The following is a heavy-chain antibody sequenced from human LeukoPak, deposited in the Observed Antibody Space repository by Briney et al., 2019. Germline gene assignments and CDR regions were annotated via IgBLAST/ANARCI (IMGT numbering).Heavy chain of an antibody. CDR1: GVSFSGYY. V-gene: IGHV4-34*01. Sequence: SETLSLTCAVYGVSFSGYYWSWIRQPPGKGLEWIGEINHSGSTNYNPSLKSRVTISVDTSKNQFSLKLSSVTAADTAVYYCARGSEGILSLWGQGTLVTVSS. CDR3: ARGSEGILSL. J-gene: IGHJ4*02. CDR2: INHSGST.